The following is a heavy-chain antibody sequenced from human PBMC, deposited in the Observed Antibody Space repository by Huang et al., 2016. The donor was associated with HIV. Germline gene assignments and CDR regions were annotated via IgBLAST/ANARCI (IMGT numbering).Heavy chain of an antibody. D-gene: IGHD1-26*01. CDR2: IYSGGTT. CDR1: GFTVSGTH. Sequence: EVQLVESGGGLIKPGGSLRLSCAASGFTVSGTHMSWVRQAPRKGLEWVSVIYSGGTTYFAYSVKGRFTFSRDNSKNTVYLQMNSLRADDTAVYYCARGGNTVGYFDNWGQGTLVTVSS. CDR3: ARGGNTVGYFDN. V-gene: IGHV3-53*01. J-gene: IGHJ4*02.